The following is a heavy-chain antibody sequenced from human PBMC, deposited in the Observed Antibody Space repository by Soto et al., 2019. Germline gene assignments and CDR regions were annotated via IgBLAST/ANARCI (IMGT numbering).Heavy chain of an antibody. CDR1: GDTFTSYY. CDR2: INPHGGST. D-gene: IGHD3-3*01. Sequence: ASVKVSCKAPGDTFTSYYLNWGRQAPGQGLEWMGVINPHGGSTKYAQKFQGRITMNRDTSRSTVYMELSSLRSDDTAIYYCARSSGGNFGIIIEGSNWFDPWGQGTLVPVSS. V-gene: IGHV1-46*01. J-gene: IGHJ5*02. CDR3: ARSSGGNFGIIIEGSNWFDP.